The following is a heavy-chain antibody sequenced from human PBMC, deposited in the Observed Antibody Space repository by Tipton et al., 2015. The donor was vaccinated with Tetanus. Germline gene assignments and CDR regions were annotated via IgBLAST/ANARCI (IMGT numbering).Heavy chain of an antibody. CDR3: ARGTDAYKSGNY. CDR1: GGSISSTDYY. D-gene: IGHD5-24*01. CDR2: MYHSGQA. V-gene: IGHV4-30-4*01. Sequence: TLSLTCSVSGGSISSTDYYWSWIRQPPGKGLEWIGYMYHSGQAYYNSSLKSRVVILVDTSKNQFSLKLSSVTAADTAVYYCARGTDAYKSGNYWGQGTLVTVSS. J-gene: IGHJ4*01.